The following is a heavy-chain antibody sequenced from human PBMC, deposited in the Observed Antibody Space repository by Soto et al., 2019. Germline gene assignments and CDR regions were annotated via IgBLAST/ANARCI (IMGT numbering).Heavy chain of an antibody. J-gene: IGHJ6*02. CDR3: ARHGGGRIAVTGFMGMDV. V-gene: IGHV5-10-1*01. CDR1: GSSFSNSW. D-gene: IGHD6-13*01. CDR2: IDPSDSYT. Sequence: EVQLVPSGAEVKKPGESLTISCKGSGSSFSNSWITWVRQMPGKGLEWMGRIDPSDSYTHYSPSFQGHVTISVDKSINTASLRWNSLKASDTAKYYCARHGGGRIAVTGFMGMDVWGQGTAVTVSS.